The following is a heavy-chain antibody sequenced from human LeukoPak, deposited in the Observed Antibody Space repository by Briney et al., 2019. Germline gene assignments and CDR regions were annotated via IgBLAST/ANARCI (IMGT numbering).Heavy chain of an antibody. CDR3: ARGRGYSYSWFDP. J-gene: IGHJ5*02. Sequence: ASVKVSCKASEYTFVGHYMHWVRQAPGQGLEWRGWINPNSGVTTYAQKFQGRVTMTGDTSISTAYMKLSRLSSDDTAVYYCARGRGYSYSWFDPWGQGTLVTVSS. CDR1: EYTFVGHY. V-gene: IGHV1-2*02. CDR2: INPNSGVT. D-gene: IGHD5-18*01.